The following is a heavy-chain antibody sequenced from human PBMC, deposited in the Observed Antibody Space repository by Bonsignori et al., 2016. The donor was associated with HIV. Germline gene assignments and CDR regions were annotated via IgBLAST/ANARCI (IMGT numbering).Heavy chain of an antibody. D-gene: IGHD3-10*01. Sequence: GGSLRLSCAASGFTFSSYGMHWVRQAPGKGLEWVTVISYDGSNKYYADSVKGRFTISRDNSKNTLYLQMNSLRAEDTAVYYCAKESYYYGSGSYQPLPVIASYFDYWGQGTLVTVSS. CDR2: ISYDGSNK. CDR1: GFTFSSYG. J-gene: IGHJ4*02. CDR3: AKESYYYGSGSYQPLPVIASYFDY. V-gene: IGHV3-30*18.